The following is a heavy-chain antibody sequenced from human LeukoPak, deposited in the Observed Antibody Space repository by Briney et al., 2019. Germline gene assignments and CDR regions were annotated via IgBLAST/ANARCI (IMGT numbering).Heavy chain of an antibody. CDR1: GFTFSSYG. V-gene: IGHV3-30*18. J-gene: IGHJ4*02. CDR2: ISYDGSNK. D-gene: IGHD1-26*01. Sequence: GGSLRLSCAASGFTFSSYGMHWVRQAPGKGLEWVAVISYDGSNKGYADSVKGQFTLSRDNSKNTLYLQMNSLRTEDTAVYYCAKDLGYSGSYIDCWGQGTLVTVSS. CDR3: AKDLGYSGSYIDC.